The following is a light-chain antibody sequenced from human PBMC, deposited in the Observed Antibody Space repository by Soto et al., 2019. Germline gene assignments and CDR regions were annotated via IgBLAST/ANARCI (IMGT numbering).Light chain of an antibody. J-gene: IGKJ1*01. Sequence: IQMTQSPSSLSASVGDRVTITCRASQGIRNDLGWYQQEPGKAPKLLIYAASSLESGVPSRFSGSVSGTDFTLTISSLQPEDFATYYCQQSYSTPRTFGQGTKVDI. CDR1: QGIRND. CDR2: AAS. V-gene: IGKV1-39*01. CDR3: QQSYSTPRT.